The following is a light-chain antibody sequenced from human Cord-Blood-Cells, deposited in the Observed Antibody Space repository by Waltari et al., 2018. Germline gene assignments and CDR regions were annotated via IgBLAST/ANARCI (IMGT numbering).Light chain of an antibody. CDR1: SSDVGGYNY. J-gene: IGLJ1*01. CDR2: EVS. CDR3: SSYTSSSTLV. V-gene: IGLV2-14*01. Sequence: QSALTQPASVSGSPGQSITISCTGTSSDVGGYNYVSWYQQHPGKAPKLMIYEVSNRPSGVSKRCSGSKSGNTASLTISVLQAEDEADYYCSSYTSSSTLVFGTGTKVTVL.